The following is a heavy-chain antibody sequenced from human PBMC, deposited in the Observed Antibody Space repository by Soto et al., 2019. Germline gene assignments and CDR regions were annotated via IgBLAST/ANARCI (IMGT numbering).Heavy chain of an antibody. J-gene: IGHJ4*02. V-gene: IGHV1-18*01. D-gene: IGHD2-15*01. Sequence: VQLVQSGAEVKKPGASVKVSCKTSGYTFTSYGISWVRQAPGQGLEWMGWISAYNGNTNYAQKVQGRVTMTTDTSTSTAYMELRSLRSDDTAVYYCARTGPLARYCSGGSCYSGYWGQGTLVTVSS. CDR1: GYTFTSYG. CDR2: ISAYNGNT. CDR3: ARTGPLARYCSGGSCYSGY.